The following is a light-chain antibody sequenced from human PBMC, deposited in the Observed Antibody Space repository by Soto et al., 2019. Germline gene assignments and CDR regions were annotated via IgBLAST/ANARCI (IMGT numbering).Light chain of an antibody. CDR2: GAS. CDR3: QQYGNSPAT. Sequence: EIVLTQSPGTLSLSPGERATLSCRASQSVSSSYLAWYQQKPGQAPRLLIYGASSRATGIPDRFSGSGSGTDFTLPSTRLEPEDFAVYYCQQYGNSPATFGPGTKVDIK. CDR1: QSVSSSY. V-gene: IGKV3-20*01. J-gene: IGKJ3*01.